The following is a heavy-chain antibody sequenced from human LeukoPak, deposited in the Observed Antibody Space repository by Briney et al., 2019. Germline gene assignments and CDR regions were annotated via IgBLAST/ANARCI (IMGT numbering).Heavy chain of an antibody. CDR1: GFSFTDYP. Sequence: PGGSLRLSCATSGFSFTDYPMHWVRQAPGKGLEWISNIPTTAEGAKYAYYADSVKGRVTISRDDGKNTLYLHMNSLRDDDTAVYYCAADQRYAFDYWGQGILVTVSS. V-gene: IGHV3-48*02. CDR3: AADQRYAFDY. CDR2: IPTTAEGAKYA. J-gene: IGHJ4*02. D-gene: IGHD3-9*01.